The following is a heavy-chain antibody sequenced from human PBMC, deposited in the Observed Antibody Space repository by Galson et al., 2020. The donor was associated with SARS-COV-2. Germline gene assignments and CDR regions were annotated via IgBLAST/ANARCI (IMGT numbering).Heavy chain of an antibody. J-gene: IGHJ4*02. D-gene: IGHD3-22*01. Sequence: GGSLRLSCAASGFTFSSYTMNWVRQAPVKGLELVAYIRSSSGTIYYADSVKGRFTISRDNAKNSLYLQLNSLRAEDTAVYYCARDYYDSSGYPQYYFDYWGQGTLVTVSS. V-gene: IGHV3-48*04. CDR3: ARDYYDSSGYPQYYFDY. CDR2: IRSSSGTI. CDR1: GFTFSSYT.